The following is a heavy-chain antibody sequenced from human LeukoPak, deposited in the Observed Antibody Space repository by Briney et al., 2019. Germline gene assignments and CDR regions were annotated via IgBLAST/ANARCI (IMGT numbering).Heavy chain of an antibody. Sequence: ASVKVSCKASGYTFTGYYMHWVRQAPGQGLEWMGWINPNSGGTNYAQKFQGRVTMTRDTSISTAYMELSSLRSEDTAVYYCATDSDSSGYYLGYWGQGTLVTVSS. CDR3: ATDSDSSGYYLGY. J-gene: IGHJ4*02. CDR2: INPNSGGT. V-gene: IGHV1-2*02. D-gene: IGHD3-22*01. CDR1: GYTFTGYY.